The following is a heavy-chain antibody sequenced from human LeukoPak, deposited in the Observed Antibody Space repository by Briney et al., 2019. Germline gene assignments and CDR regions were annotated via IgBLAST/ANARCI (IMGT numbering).Heavy chain of an antibody. CDR3: AKDRPASHGSGSFGDY. D-gene: IGHD3-10*01. CDR2: ISGSGTGT. CDR1: GFTFSSYG. Sequence: PGGSLRLSCAASGFTFSSYGMSWVRQAPGKGLEWVSAISGSGTGTYYADSVKGRFAISRDNSKSTIYLQMNSLRAEDTAVYYCAKDRPASHGSGSFGDYWGQGTLVTVS. J-gene: IGHJ4*02. V-gene: IGHV3-23*01.